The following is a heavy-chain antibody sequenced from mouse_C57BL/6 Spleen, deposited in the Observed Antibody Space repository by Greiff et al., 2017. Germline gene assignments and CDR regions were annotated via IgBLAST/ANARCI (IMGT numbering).Heavy chain of an antibody. Sequence: EVQLVESEGGLVQPGSSMTLSCTASGFTFSDYYMAWVRQIPEKGLEWVANINYDGSSTYYLDSLKSRFIISRDNAKNILDLHMSSLKSEDTATYYCARGNLYAMDYWGQGTSVTVSS. CDR3: ARGNLYAMDY. V-gene: IGHV5-16*01. CDR2: INYDGSST. CDR1: GFTFSDYY. D-gene: IGHD2-1*01. J-gene: IGHJ4*01.